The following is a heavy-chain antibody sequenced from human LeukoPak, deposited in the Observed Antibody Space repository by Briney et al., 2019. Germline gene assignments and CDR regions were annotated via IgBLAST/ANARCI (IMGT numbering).Heavy chain of an antibody. V-gene: IGHV4-59*12. CDR3: ARNSGSYYGAFDY. J-gene: IGHJ4*02. D-gene: IGHD1-26*01. CDR2: IYYSGST. CDR1: GGSISSYY. Sequence: PSETLSLTCTVSGGSISSYYWSWIRQPPGKGLEWIGYIYYSGSTNYNPSLKSRVTMSVDTSKNQFSLKLSSVTAADTAVYYCARNSGSYYGAFDYWGQGTLVTVSS.